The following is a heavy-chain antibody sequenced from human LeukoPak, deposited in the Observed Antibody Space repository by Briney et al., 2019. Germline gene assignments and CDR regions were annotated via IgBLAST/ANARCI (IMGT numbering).Heavy chain of an antibody. Sequence: ASVKVSCKASGYTFTDYYRHWVRQAPGQGLEWMGWINPNSGGTNYAQKFQGRVAMTRDTSISIAYMELSRLRSDDTAVYYCARDALPSSPYYFDYWGQGTLVTVSS. CDR3: ARDALPSSPYYFDY. CDR2: INPNSGGT. CDR1: GYTFTDYY. J-gene: IGHJ4*02. V-gene: IGHV1-2*02. D-gene: IGHD1-26*01.